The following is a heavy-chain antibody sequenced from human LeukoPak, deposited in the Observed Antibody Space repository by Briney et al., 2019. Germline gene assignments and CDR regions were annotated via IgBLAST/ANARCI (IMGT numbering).Heavy chain of an antibody. J-gene: IGHJ4*02. D-gene: IGHD4-17*01. V-gene: IGHV1-2*02. CDR2: INPYNGGT. CDR3: ARENYGEGFDY. CDR1: GYTLTDYY. Sequence: EASVKVSCKASGYTLTDYYIHWVRQAPGQGLEWMGCINPYNGGTNYAQKFQGRVTMTTDTSISTAYMELSRLRSDDTAVYYCARENYGEGFDYWGQGTLVTVSS.